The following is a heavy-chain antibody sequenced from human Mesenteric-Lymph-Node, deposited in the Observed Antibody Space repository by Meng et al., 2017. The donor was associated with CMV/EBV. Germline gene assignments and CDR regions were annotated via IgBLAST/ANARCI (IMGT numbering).Heavy chain of an antibody. V-gene: IGHV3-48*03. CDR1: GFTFSSYE. D-gene: IGHD3-3*01. CDR2: ISSCGSNI. CDR3: ARGNSAWGIFGVVNYYFDY. Sequence: GESLKISCAASGFTFSSYEMNWVRQAPGQGLEWVSYISSCGSNIYYADSVKGRFTISRDNAKNSLYLQMNSLRAEDTAVYYCARGNSAWGIFGVVNYYFDYWGQGTLVTVSS. J-gene: IGHJ4*02.